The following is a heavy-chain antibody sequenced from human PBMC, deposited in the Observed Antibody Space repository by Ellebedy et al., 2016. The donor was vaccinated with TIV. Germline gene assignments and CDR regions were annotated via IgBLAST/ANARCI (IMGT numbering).Heavy chain of an antibody. Sequence: GESLKISCVASGFSLSDFWMYWVRQAPGKGLVWVSRISSDGSSSIYADSVKGRFTISRDNAKKPLYLQMSSLRVEDTAVYYCTRDGHSTWHGGDIWGQGTMVTVSS. D-gene: IGHD4-23*01. J-gene: IGHJ3*02. V-gene: IGHV3-74*01. CDR1: GFSLSDFW. CDR3: TRDGHSTWHGGDI. CDR2: ISSDGSSS.